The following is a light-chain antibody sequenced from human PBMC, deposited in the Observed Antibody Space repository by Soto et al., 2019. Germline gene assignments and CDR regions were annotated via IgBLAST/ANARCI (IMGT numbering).Light chain of an antibody. CDR2: DVN. CDR3: CSYAGTFYV. V-gene: IGLV2-8*01. CDR1: LSDVGGQNL. J-gene: IGLJ1*01. Sequence: QSALTQPPSASGSPGQSVTISCTGTLSDVGGQNLVSWYRQDPGKAPKLIIYDVNQRPSGVPDRFSGSKSGSTASLTVSGLQAEDEADYYCCSYAGTFYVFGTGTKLTVL.